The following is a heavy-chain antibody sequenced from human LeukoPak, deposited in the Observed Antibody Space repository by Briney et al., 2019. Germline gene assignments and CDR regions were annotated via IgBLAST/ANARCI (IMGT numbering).Heavy chain of an antibody. V-gene: IGHV3-48*03. D-gene: IGHD6-19*01. CDR1: GFTFSSYE. CDR3: ARDTSGWYKRFDY. J-gene: IGHJ4*02. CDR2: ISGSGSTI. Sequence: GGSLRLSCAASGFTFSSYEMNWVRQAPGKGLEWISYISGSGSTIYYADSVKGRFTISRDNAKNSLYLQMNSLRAGDTAVYYCARDTSGWYKRFDYWGQGTLVTVSS.